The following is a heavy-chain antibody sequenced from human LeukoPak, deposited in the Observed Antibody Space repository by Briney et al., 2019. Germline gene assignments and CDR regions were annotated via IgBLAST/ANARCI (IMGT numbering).Heavy chain of an antibody. CDR1: GFTFRSVW. Sequence: GGSLRLSCAASGFTFRSVWMSWVRQAPGKGLEWVGRIKSISDGGTEDYAAPARGRLTISRDDSKNTLYLQMNSLKTEDTAIYYCTTSSDYEGLFDYWGQGILVTVSS. J-gene: IGHJ4*02. D-gene: IGHD5-12*01. CDR3: TTSSDYEGLFDY. V-gene: IGHV3-15*01. CDR2: IKSISDGGTE.